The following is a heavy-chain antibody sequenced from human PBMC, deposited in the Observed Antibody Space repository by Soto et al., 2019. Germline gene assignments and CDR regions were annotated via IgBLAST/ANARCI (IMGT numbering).Heavy chain of an antibody. J-gene: IGHJ5*02. CDR3: ARDARDYWNYGHWFDP. CDR2: IYYSGST. CDR1: GVSVSNGRYY. D-gene: IGHD1-7*01. Sequence: TLSLTCPGAGVSVSNGRYYSSWLSPPPGKGLEWIGYIYYSGSTYYNPSLKSRVTISVDTSKNQFSLKLSSVTAADTAVYDGARDARDYWNYGHWFDPWGQGTLVPFSS. V-gene: IGHV4-31*03.